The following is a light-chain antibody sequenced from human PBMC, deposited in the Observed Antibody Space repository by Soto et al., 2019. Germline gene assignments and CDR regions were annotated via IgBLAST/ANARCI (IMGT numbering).Light chain of an antibody. CDR3: CSYAGSYTFWV. V-gene: IGLV2-11*01. J-gene: IGLJ3*02. Sequence: QSVLTQPRSVSGSPGQSVTISCTGTSSDVGGYNYVSWYQQHPGKAPKLMIYDVSKRPSGVPDRFSGSKSGNTASLTISGLQAEDEADYYCCSYAGSYTFWVFGRGTKVTVL. CDR2: DVS. CDR1: SSDVGGYNY.